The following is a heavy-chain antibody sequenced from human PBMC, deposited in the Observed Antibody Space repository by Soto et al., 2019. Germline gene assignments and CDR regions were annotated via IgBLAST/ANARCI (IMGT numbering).Heavy chain of an antibody. Sequence: QVQLQESGPGLVKPSQTLSLTCTVSGGSISSGGYYWSWIRQHPGKGLEWIGNIYYSGSTYYNPSLKRRVTISVDTSTNQFSLKLSSVTAADTAVYYCSRADCSGGSCYAIARWFDPWGQGTLVTVSS. V-gene: IGHV4-31*03. CDR1: GGSISSGGYY. CDR3: SRADCSGGSCYAIARWFDP. D-gene: IGHD2-15*01. CDR2: IYYSGST. J-gene: IGHJ5*02.